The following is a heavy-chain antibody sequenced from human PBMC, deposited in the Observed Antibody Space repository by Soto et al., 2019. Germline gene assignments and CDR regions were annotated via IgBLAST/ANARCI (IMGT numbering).Heavy chain of an antibody. CDR3: AGGNALDV. J-gene: IGHJ6*02. V-gene: IGHV3-7*01. Sequence: GGSLRLSCAASRFTFSTYWMTWVRQTPGKRLEWVANIHQDGNEKYYIDSVKGRFTISRDNAKNSLYLQMTSLRAEDTAVYYCAGGNALDVWGQGTTVTVSS. CDR2: IHQDGNEK. CDR1: RFTFSTYW.